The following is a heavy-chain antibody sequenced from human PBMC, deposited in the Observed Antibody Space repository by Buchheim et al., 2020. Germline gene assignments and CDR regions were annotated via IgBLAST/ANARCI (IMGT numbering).Heavy chain of an antibody. J-gene: IGHJ5*02. V-gene: IGHV4-31*03. CDR1: GGSISSGGYY. D-gene: IGHD3-10*01. Sequence: QVQLQESGPGLVKPSQTLSLTCTVSGGSISSGGYYWSWIRQHPGKGLEWIGYIYYSGSTSYNPSLKSRVTISVDTSKNQFSLKLSSVTAADTAVYYCARGTPWGSGSYYNFPWFDPWGQGTL. CDR3: ARGTPWGSGSYYNFPWFDP. CDR2: IYYSGST.